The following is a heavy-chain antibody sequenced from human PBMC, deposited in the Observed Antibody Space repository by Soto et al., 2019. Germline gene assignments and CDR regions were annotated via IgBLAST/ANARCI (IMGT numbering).Heavy chain of an antibody. Sequence: SETLSLTCTVSGGSISSYYWTWIRQPAGKGLEWIGRIYSSGSTNYNPSLKSRVTMSVDTSKDQFSLNLRSVTAADTAVYYCARLPSRHLVDYWGKGTRVTVS. V-gene: IGHV4-4*07. CDR3: ARLPSRHLVDY. CDR1: GGSISSYY. D-gene: IGHD3-3*02. CDR2: IYSSGST. J-gene: IGHJ4*02.